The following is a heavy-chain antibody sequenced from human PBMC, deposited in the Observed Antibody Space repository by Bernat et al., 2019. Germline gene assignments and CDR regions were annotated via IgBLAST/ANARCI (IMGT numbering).Heavy chain of an antibody. J-gene: IGHJ6*02. CDR2: ISYDGSNK. CDR1: GFTFSSYA. D-gene: IGHD6-13*01. V-gene: IGHV3-30-3*01. CDR3: AREAPYSSSWYKDYYYGMDV. Sequence: QVQLVESGGGVVQPGRSLRLSCAASGFTFSSYAMHWVRQAPGKGLEWVAFISYDGSNKYYADSVKGRFTISRDNSKNTLYLQMNSLRAEDTAVYYCAREAPYSSSWYKDYYYGMDVWGQGTTVTVS.